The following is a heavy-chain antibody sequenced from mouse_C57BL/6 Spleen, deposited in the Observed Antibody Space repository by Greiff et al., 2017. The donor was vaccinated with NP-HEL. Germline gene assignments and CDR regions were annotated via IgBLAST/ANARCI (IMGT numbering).Heavy chain of an antibody. Sequence: QVQLQQSEAELVRPGASVTLSCKASGYTFTDYEMHWVKQTPVHGLEWIGAIDPETGGTAYNQKFKGKAILTADKSSSTAYMELRSLTSEDSAVYYCTRQLRLDYYAMDYWGQGTSVTVSS. V-gene: IGHV1-15*01. D-gene: IGHD3-2*02. J-gene: IGHJ4*01. CDR3: TRQLRLDYYAMDY. CDR2: IDPETGGT. CDR1: GYTFTDYE.